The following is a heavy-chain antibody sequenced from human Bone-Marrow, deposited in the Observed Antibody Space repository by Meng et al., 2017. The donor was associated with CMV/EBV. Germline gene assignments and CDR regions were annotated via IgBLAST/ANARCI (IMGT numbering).Heavy chain of an antibody. D-gene: IGHD3-10*01. CDR2: ISAYNGNT. V-gene: IGHV1-18*01. J-gene: IGHJ6*02. Sequence: ASVKVSCKASGYTFTSYGISWVRQAPGQGLEWMGWISAYNGNTNYAQKLQGRVTMTTDTSTSTAYMELRSLRSDDTAVYYCARGRSKGVFTMVRGPRPGMDVWGQGTTVTVSS. CDR3: ARGRSKGVFTMVRGPRPGMDV. CDR1: GYTFTSYG.